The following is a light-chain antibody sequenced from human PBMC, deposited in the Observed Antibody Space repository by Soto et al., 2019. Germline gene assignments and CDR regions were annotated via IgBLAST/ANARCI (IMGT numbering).Light chain of an antibody. V-gene: IGKV1-5*01. Sequence: DGEMSQGPSTRAAAVGDRFTMTCRASQSINGWLAWYQQKPGKAPKLLIYEVSTLDSGGPSRFSGSASGTEFTLTISYLESDDFATYYCQQYHRYSTFGQGTKVDIK. CDR3: QQYHRYST. CDR1: QSINGW. CDR2: EVS. J-gene: IGKJ1*01.